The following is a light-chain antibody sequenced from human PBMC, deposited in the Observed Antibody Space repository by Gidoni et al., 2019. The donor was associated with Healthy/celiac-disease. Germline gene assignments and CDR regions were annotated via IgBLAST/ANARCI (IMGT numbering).Light chain of an antibody. CDR1: KLGDTY. CDR2: QDR. V-gene: IGLV3-1*01. J-gene: IGLJ2*01. Sequence: SYELTQPPSVSVSPGQTASITCSGDKLGDTYACWSQQKPGQSPVLVIYQDRKRPSGIPERFSGSNSGNTATLTISGTQAMDEADYYCQAWDSSTAVVFGGGTKLTVL. CDR3: QAWDSSTAVV.